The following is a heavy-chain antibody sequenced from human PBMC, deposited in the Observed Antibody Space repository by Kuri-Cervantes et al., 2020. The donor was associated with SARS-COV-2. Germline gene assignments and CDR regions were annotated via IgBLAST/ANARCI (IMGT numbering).Heavy chain of an antibody. CDR1: HFTFSSYA. CDR2: TRNKANSYTT. J-gene: IGHJ4*02. CDR3: ARGPHDYGGNSLTYYFDY. D-gene: IGHD4-23*01. V-gene: IGHV3-72*01. Sequence: GGSLRLSCAASHFTFSSYAFHWVRQAPGKGLEWVGRTRNKANSYTTEYAASVNGRFTISRDDSKNSLYLQMNSLKTEDTAVYYCARGPHDYGGNSLTYYFDYWGQGTLVTVSS.